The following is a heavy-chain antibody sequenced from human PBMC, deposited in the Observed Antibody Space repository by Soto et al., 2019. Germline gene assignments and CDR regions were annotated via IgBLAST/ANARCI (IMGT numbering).Heavy chain of an antibody. CDR1: GGCINSTTW. CDR3: ARLVPTEGFDS. Sequence: SETLSLTCAVSGGCINSTTWCGWVRQPPGKGLEWIVELYHGGNTNYNTSLRSRVTISVDESKNKFSLKLSSVTAADTDVYYCARLVPTEGFDSWGQGTLVPVYS. CDR2: LYHGGNT. V-gene: IGHV4-4*02. J-gene: IGHJ4*02.